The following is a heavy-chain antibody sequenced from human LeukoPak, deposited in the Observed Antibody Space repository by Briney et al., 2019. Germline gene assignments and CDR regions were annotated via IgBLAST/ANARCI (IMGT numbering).Heavy chain of an antibody. CDR1: GFTFSSYG. CDR2: ISGSGGST. D-gene: IGHD3-9*01. V-gene: IGHV3-23*01. Sequence: GGTLRLSCAASGFTFSSYGMSWVRQAPGKGLEWVSAISGSGGSTYYADSVKGRFTISRDNSKNTLYLQMNSLRAEDTAVYYCAKGRAYYDILTGYPPGDYWGQGTLVTVSS. CDR3: AKGRAYYDILTGYPPGDY. J-gene: IGHJ4*02.